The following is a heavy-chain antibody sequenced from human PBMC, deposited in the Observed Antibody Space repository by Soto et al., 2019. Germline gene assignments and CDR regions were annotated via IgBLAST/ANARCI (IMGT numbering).Heavy chain of an antibody. D-gene: IGHD2-2*01. CDR2: ISGSGSST. V-gene: IGHV3-23*01. Sequence: GSLRLSCAASGFTFSSYAMSWVRQAPGKGLEWVSAISGSGSSTYYADSVKGRFTISRDNSKNTLYLQMNSLRAEDTAVYYCAKDIVVVPAAAAESFQHWGQGTLVTVSS. J-gene: IGHJ1*01. CDR3: AKDIVVVPAAAAESFQH. CDR1: GFTFSSYA.